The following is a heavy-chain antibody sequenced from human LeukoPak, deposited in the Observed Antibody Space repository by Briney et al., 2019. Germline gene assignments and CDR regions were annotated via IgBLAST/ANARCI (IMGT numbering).Heavy chain of an antibody. CDR1: GVSISSSNSY. D-gene: IGHD6-13*01. V-gene: IGHV4-39*07. CDR2: IYYSGNT. CDR3: ARDLGAAADDYYYMDV. Sequence: SETLSLTCTVSGVSISSSNSYWGWIRQPPGKGLEWIGSIYYSGNTYYNASLKSQVSISIDTSKNQFSLKLSSVTAADTAVYYCARDLGAAADDYYYMDVWGKGTTVTVSS. J-gene: IGHJ6*03.